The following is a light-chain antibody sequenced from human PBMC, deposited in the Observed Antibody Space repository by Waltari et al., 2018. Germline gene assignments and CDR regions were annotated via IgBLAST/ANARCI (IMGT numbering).Light chain of an antibody. CDR2: DAS. CDR1: QSVSTS. J-gene: IGKJ1*01. Sequence: EIVLTQSPVTLSLSPGERATLSCRASQSVSTSLAWYQHRPGQAPRLLIYDASTRATGIPARFSGSESVTDFTRTISSLEPEDFAVYYCQRRSNSPPWTFGQGTTVEVK. CDR3: QRRSNSPPWT. V-gene: IGKV3-11*01.